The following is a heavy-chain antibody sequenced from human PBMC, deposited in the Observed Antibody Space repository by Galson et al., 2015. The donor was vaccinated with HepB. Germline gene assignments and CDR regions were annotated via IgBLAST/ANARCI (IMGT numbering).Heavy chain of an antibody. Sequence: SCKASGGTFSNYIISWVRQAPGQGLEWMGKIIPLFGVSNYAQDFQDRVTITADKSTNITDMEMHSLTSGDTAVYFRVINYFDTSGYFDFWGQGTLVTVSS. J-gene: IGHJ4*02. CDR3: VINYFDTSGYFDF. CDR2: IIPLFGVS. V-gene: IGHV1-69*02. D-gene: IGHD3-22*01. CDR1: GGTFSNYI.